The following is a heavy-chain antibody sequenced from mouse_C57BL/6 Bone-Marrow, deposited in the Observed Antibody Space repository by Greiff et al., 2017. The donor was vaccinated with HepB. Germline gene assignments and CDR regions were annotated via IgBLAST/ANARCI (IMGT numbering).Heavy chain of an antibody. CDR3: ASPDDRYFDV. Sequence: DVKLVESGGDLVKPGGSLKLSCAASGFTFSSYGMSWVRQTPDKRLEWVATISSGGSYTYYPDSVKGRFTISRDNAKNTLYLQMSSLKSEDTAMYYCASPDDRYFDVWGTGTTVTVSS. CDR2: ISSGGSYT. J-gene: IGHJ1*03. CDR1: GFTFSSYG. V-gene: IGHV5-6*02. D-gene: IGHD2-12*01.